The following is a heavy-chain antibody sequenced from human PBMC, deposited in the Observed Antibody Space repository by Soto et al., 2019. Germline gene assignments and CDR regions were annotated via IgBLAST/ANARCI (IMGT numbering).Heavy chain of an antibody. CDR2: VSYSGST. CDR1: GGSISNSSYQ. V-gene: IGHV4-39*01. J-gene: IGHJ5*02. D-gene: IGHD6-19*01. Sequence: PSETLSLTCTVSGGSISNSSYQWGWIRQPPGKGLQWIGSVSYSGSTYYNPSLKSRITINPDTSKNQFSLQLNSVTPEDTAVYYCARVLEQQWLETSWSSFDPWGQGTLVTVSS. CDR3: ARVLEQQWLETSWSSFDP.